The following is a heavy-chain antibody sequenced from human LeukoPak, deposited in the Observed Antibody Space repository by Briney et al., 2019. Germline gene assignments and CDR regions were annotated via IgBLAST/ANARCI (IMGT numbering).Heavy chain of an antibody. CDR2: ISRNGGST. Sequence: PGGSLRLSCSASGLTFSSYAMHSVRQAPGKGLECVSAISRNGGSTYYADSVKGRFTISRDNPNNTLYLQMSSLRADDAAVYYCVKAQISSWPDFDYWGQGTLVTVST. CDR3: VKAQISSWPDFDY. J-gene: IGHJ4*02. V-gene: IGHV3-64D*06. CDR1: GLTFSSYA. D-gene: IGHD6-13*01.